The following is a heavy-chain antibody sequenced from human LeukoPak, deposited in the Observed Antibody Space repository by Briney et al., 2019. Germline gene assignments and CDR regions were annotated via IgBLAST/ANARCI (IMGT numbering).Heavy chain of an antibody. D-gene: IGHD3-22*01. J-gene: IGHJ3*02. CDR1: GYTFTGYY. CDR3: ATGHNYYDSSGYYSGDAFDI. V-gene: IGHV1-2*02. CDR2: INPNSGGT. Sequence: ASVKVSCKASGYTFTGYYMHWVRQAPGQGLEWMGWINPNSGGTNYAQKFQGRVTMTRDTPISTAYMELSRLRSDDTAVYYCATGHNYYDSSGYYSGDAFDIWGQGTMVTVS.